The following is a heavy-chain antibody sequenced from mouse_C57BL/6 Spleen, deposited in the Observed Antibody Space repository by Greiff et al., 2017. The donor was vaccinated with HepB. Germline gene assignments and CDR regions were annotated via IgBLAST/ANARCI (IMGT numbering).Heavy chain of an antibody. CDR1: GYTFTSYW. J-gene: IGHJ4*01. V-gene: IGHV1-64*01. CDR2: INPNSGST. CDR3: ARSTTVVALYYYAMDY. D-gene: IGHD1-1*01. Sequence: QVQLKESGAELVKPGASVKLSCKASGYTFTSYWMHWVKQRPGQGLEWIGMINPNSGSTNYNEKFKSKATLTVDKSSSTSYMQLSSLTSEDSAVYYCARSTTVVALYYYAMDYWGQGTSVTVSS.